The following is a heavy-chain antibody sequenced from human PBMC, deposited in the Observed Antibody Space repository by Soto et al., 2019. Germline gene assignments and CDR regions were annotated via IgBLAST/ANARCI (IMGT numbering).Heavy chain of an antibody. J-gene: IGHJ4*02. D-gene: IGHD3-22*01. CDR3: AKGKAYYYDSSGYALDY. V-gene: IGHV3-30*18. Sequence: PGGSLRLSCAASGFTFSSYGMHWVRQAPGKGLEWVAVISYDGSNKYYADSVKGRFTISRDNSKNTLYLQMNSLGAEDTAVYYCAKGKAYYYDSSGYALDYWGQGTLVTVSS. CDR1: GFTFSSYG. CDR2: ISYDGSNK.